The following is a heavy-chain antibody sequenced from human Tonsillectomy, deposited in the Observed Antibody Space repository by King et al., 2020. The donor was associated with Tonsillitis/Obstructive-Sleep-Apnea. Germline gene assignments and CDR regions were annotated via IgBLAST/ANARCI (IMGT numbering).Heavy chain of an antibody. J-gene: IGHJ6*02. CDR2: IYPSDSET. Sequence: VQLVESGAEVKKPGESLRISCTGSGYSFTSYWIGWVRQMPGKGLEWMGIIYPSDSETRYSPSFQGQVTISADKSISTAYLQWSSLKASDTAMYYCARRSIKYYNGMDVWGQGTTVTVSS. CDR3: ARRSIKYYNGMDV. CDR1: GYSFTSYW. V-gene: IGHV5-51*03.